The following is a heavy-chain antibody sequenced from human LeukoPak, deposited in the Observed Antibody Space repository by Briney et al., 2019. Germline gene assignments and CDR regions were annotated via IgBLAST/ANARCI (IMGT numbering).Heavy chain of an antibody. Sequence: SVKVSCKASGGTFSSYAISWVRQAPGQGLEWMGGIIPIFGTANYAQKFQGRVTITADESTSTAYMELSRLRSDDTAVYYCARVKQGVLWFGELSWFDPWGQGTLVTVSS. J-gene: IGHJ5*02. V-gene: IGHV1-69*13. CDR2: IIPIFGTA. D-gene: IGHD3-10*01. CDR3: ARVKQGVLWFGELSWFDP. CDR1: GGTFSSYA.